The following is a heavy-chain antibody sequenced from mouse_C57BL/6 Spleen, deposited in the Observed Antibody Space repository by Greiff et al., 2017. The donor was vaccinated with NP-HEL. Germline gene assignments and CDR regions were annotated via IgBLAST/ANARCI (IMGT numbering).Heavy chain of an antibody. J-gene: IGHJ4*01. CDR3: ARRYYGSSPTDYAMDY. CDR2: ISSGCSTI. D-gene: IGHD1-1*01. V-gene: IGHV5-17*01. CDR1: GFTFSDYG. Sequence: EVQVVESGGGLVKPGGSLKLSCAASGFTFSDYGMHWVRQAPEKGLEWVAYISSGCSTIYYADTVKGRFTISRDNAKNTLFLQMTSLRSEDTAMYYCARRYYGSSPTDYAMDYWGQGTSVRLL.